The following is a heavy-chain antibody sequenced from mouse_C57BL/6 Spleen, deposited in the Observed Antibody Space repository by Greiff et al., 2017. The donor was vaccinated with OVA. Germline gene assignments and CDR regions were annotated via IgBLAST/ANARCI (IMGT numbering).Heavy chain of an antibody. J-gene: IGHJ1*03. CDR3: ARITGTGWYFDV. D-gene: IGHD4-1*01. CDR2: IDPSDSET. CDR1: GYTFTSYW. Sequence: VQLQQPGAELVRPGSSVKLSCKASGYTFTSYWMHWVKQRPIQGLEWIGNIDPSDSETHYNQKFKDKATLTVDKSSSTAYMQLSSLTSEDSAVYYCARITGTGWYFDVWGTGTTVTVSS. V-gene: IGHV1-52*01.